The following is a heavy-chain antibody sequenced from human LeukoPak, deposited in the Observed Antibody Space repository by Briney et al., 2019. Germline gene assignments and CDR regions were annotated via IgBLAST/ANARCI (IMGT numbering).Heavy chain of an antibody. CDR2: ISAYNGNT. CDR3: ARDSRDYYDSSGYGARAFDI. Sequence: ASVKVSCKASGYTFTSYGISWVRQAPGQGLEWMGWISAYNGNTNYAQILQGRVTMTTDTSTSTAYMELRRLRSDDTAVYYCARDSRDYYDSSGYGARAFDIWGQGTMVTVSS. CDR1: GYTFTSYG. V-gene: IGHV1-18*01. J-gene: IGHJ3*02. D-gene: IGHD3-22*01.